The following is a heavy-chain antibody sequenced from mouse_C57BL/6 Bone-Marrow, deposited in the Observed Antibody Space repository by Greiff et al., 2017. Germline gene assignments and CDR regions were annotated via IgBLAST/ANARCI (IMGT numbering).Heavy chain of an antibody. V-gene: IGHV1-55*01. J-gene: IGHJ2*01. CDR3: ARTRAAGY. CDR1: GYTFTGYW. CDR2: IYPGSGST. Sequence: VQLQQSGAELMKPGASVKLSCKASGYTFTGYWIEWVKQRPGQGLEWIGDIYPGSGSTNYNGKFKSKATLTVDTSSSTAYMQLSSLTSEDSAVFYCARTRAAGYWGQGTTLTVSS.